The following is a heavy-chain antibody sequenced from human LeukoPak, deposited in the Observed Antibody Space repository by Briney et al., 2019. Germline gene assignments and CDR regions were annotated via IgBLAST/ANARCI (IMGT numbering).Heavy chain of an antibody. Sequence: GGSLRLSCAASGFTFTSYAMSWVRQAPGKGLEWVSAISINGGATTYADPVRGRFTISKENSNNTLHLQMNRLRGEHTSVYYCATDVIAIFVPEYFYYYYMDVWGRGTTVTVS. CDR3: ATDVIAIFVPEYFYYYYMDV. CDR2: ISINGGAT. D-gene: IGHD3-3*01. CDR1: GFTFTSYA. V-gene: IGHV3-23*01. J-gene: IGHJ6*03.